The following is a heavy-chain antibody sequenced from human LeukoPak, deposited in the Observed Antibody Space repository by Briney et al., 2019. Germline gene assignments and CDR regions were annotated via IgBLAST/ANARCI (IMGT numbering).Heavy chain of an antibody. J-gene: IGHJ4*02. V-gene: IGHV4-39*07. CDR1: DDSISSSSYF. Sequence: SETLSLTCNVPDDSISSSSYFWGWIRQPPGKGLDWIGTIYYFGSTYYNPSLKSRVTISLHTSKNQFSLKLSSVTAADTAIYYCARGNYGGTFDYWGQRTLVTVSS. D-gene: IGHD4-23*01. CDR3: ARGNYGGTFDY. CDR2: IYYFGST.